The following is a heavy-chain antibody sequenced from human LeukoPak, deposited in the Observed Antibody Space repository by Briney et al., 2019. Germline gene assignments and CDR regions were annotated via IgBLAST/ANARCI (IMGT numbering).Heavy chain of an antibody. CDR2: INHSGST. Sequence: SETLSLTCAVYGGAFSGYYWSWIRQPPGKGLEWIGEINHSGSTNYNPSLKSRVTISVDTSKNQFSLKLSSVPAADTAVYYCARRRYYYDSSGSVFDYWGQGTLVTVSS. CDR1: GGAFSGYY. V-gene: IGHV4-34*01. D-gene: IGHD3-22*01. CDR3: ARRRYYYDSSGSVFDY. J-gene: IGHJ4*02.